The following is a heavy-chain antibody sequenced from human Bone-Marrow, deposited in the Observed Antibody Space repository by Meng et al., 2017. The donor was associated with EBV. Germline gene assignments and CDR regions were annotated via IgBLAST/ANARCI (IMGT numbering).Heavy chain of an antibody. CDR2: INPSGGST. D-gene: IGHD6-13*01. J-gene: IGHJ5*02. CDR3: ARGQGVIAAAGIGDWFDP. Sequence: QMQLVHAGAEVKKAGSSVKVSCKASGSTLPSYYMHWVRQAPGQGLEWMGIINPSGGSTSYAQKFQGRVTLTRDTSTSTVYMELSSLRSEDTAVYYCARGQGVIAAAGIGDWFDPWGQGTLVTVSS. V-gene: IGHV1-46*01. CDR1: GSTLPSYY.